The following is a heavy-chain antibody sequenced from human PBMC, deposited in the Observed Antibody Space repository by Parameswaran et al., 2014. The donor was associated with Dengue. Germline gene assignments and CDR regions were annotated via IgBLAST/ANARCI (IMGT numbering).Heavy chain of an antibody. V-gene: IGHV4-39*01. CDR3: ARHIRMTTASGGYFEY. Sequence: WIRQPPGKGLEWIGSIYYSGSTYYNPSLKSRVTISVDMSKNQFSLKLSSVTAADTAVYYCARHIRMTTASGGYFEYWGQGTLVTVSS. CDR2: IYYSGST. J-gene: IGHJ4*02. D-gene: IGHD4-17*01.